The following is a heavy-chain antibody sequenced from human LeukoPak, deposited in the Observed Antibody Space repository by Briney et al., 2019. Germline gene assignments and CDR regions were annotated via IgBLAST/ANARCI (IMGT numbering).Heavy chain of an antibody. D-gene: IGHD6-19*01. V-gene: IGHV1-69*01. J-gene: IGHJ5*02. CDR3: ARGRDSGWYDWFDP. CDR1: AGTFSSYA. CDR2: IIPIFGTA. Sequence: SVKVSCKASAGTFSSYAISWVRQAPGQGLEWMGGIIPIFGTANYAQKFQGRVTITADESTSTAYMELSSLRSEDTAVYYCARGRDSGWYDWFDPWGQGTLVTVSS.